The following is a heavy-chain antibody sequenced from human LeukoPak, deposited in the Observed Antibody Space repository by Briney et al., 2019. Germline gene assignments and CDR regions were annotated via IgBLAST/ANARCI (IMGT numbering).Heavy chain of an antibody. CDR2: IGISGDT. CDR1: GFTLRSYD. J-gene: IGHJ4*02. D-gene: IGHD6-19*01. CDR3: ARGGIQVSGIDEIDY. V-gene: IGHV3-13*01. Sequence: PGGSLRLSSAASGFTLRSYDMHWVRQVTGKGLEWVSAIGISGDTYYPGSVKGRFTISRENAKNSLYLQMNSLTAGDTAVYYCARGGIQVSGIDEIDYWGQGTLVTVSS.